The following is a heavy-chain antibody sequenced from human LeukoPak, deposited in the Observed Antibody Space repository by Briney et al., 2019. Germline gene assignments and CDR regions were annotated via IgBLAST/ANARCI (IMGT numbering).Heavy chain of an antibody. D-gene: IGHD3-16*01. CDR2: ISGSGGST. CDR3: AAGRKRGVMANDY. Sequence: GGSLRLSCAASGFTFSSYAMSWVRQAPGKGLEWVSAISGSGGSTYYADSVKGRFTISRDNSKNTLYLQMNSLRAEDTAVYYCAAGRKRGVMANDYWGQGTLVTVSS. CDR1: GFTFSSYA. J-gene: IGHJ4*02. V-gene: IGHV3-23*01.